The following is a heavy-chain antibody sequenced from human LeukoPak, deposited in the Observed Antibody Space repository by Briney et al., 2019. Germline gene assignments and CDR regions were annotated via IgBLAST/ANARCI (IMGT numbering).Heavy chain of an antibody. D-gene: IGHD3-22*01. CDR3: ARDGSDYYDSSGPGDY. Sequence: KFQGRVTMTTDTSTSTAYMELSSLRSEDTAVYYCARDGSDYYDSSGPGDYWGQGTLVTVSS. J-gene: IGHJ4*02. V-gene: IGHV1-18*01.